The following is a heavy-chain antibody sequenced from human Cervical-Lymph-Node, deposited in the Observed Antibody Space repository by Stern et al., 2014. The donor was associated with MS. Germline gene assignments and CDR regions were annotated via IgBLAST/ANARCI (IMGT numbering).Heavy chain of an antibody. V-gene: IGHV3-33*01. J-gene: IGHJ4*02. CDR3: ARVPSGWQTGFDY. CDR2: IWFDGSNK. D-gene: IGHD6-19*01. CDR1: GFDFRIYG. Sequence: VQLVESGGGVVQPERSMRLSCQASGFDFRIYGMQWVRQTPGKGLEWVAVIWFDGSNKNYADSVKGRFTISRDNSKNTLYLQRNSLRAADTAVYYCARVPSGWQTGFDYWGQGTLVTVSS.